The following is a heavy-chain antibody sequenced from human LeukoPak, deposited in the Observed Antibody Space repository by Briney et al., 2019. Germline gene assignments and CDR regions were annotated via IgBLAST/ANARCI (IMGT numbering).Heavy chain of an antibody. CDR2: INSDGSST. D-gene: IGHD5-12*01. Sequence: GGSLRLSCAASGFIFSSYWMHWVRQAPGKGLVWVSRINSDGSSTSYADSVKGRFTISRDNAKNTLYLQMNSLRAEDTAVYYCASIRRGYGVFVFDYWGQGTLVTVSS. CDR3: ASIRRGYGVFVFDY. V-gene: IGHV3-74*01. J-gene: IGHJ4*02. CDR1: GFIFSSYW.